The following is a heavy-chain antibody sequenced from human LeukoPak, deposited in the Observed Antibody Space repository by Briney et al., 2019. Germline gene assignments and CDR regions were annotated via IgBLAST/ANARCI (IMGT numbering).Heavy chain of an antibody. D-gene: IGHD3-3*01. Sequence: GSLRLSCAASGFTFSSYGMSWVRQAPGKGLEWVSGISGNGGTTYYADSVKGRFTISRDNSKNTLYLQMNSLRAEDTAVYFCARGGDFWSGYSRGYYMDVWGKGTTVTVSS. CDR2: ISGNGGTT. CDR3: ARGGDFWSGYSRGYYMDV. V-gene: IGHV3-23*01. J-gene: IGHJ6*03. CDR1: GFTFSSYG.